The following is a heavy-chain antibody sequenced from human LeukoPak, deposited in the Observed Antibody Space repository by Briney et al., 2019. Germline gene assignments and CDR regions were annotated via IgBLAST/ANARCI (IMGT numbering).Heavy chain of an antibody. Sequence: SETLSLTCAVYGGSFSGYYWSWIRQPPGKGLEWIGEINHSGSTNYNPSLKSRVTISVDTSKNQFSLKLSSVTAADTAVYYCARGTSCYWYYYYGMDIWGQGTTVTVSS. CDR2: INHSGST. J-gene: IGHJ6*02. CDR1: GGSFSGYY. V-gene: IGHV4-34*01. D-gene: IGHD2-2*01. CDR3: ARGTSCYWYYYYGMDI.